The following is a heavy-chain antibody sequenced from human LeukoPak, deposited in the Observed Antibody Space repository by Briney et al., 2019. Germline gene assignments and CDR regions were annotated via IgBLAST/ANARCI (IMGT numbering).Heavy chain of an antibody. Sequence: PGGSLRLSCAASGFTFSSYAMSWVRQAPGKGLEWVSAISGSGGSTYYADPVKGRFTISRDNSKNTLYLQMNSLRAEDTAVYYCAKDLRITMVRGGPFDYWGQGTLVTVSS. CDR2: ISGSGGST. CDR1: GFTFSSYA. CDR3: AKDLRITMVRGGPFDY. J-gene: IGHJ4*02. D-gene: IGHD3-10*01. V-gene: IGHV3-23*01.